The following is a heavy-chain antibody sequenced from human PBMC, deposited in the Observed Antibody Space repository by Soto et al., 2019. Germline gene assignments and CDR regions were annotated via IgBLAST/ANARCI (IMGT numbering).Heavy chain of an antibody. Sequence: EVQLLESGGGLVQPGESLRLSCAASGFTFSSYAMSWVRQAPGKGLEWVSAISGSGISTYYADSVKGRFTISRDNSKNTLYLQLNSLRSDDTAVYYCAKEEGYSSGWTEIDYWGQGTLVTVSS. CDR1: GFTFSSYA. D-gene: IGHD6-19*01. V-gene: IGHV3-23*01. J-gene: IGHJ4*02. CDR3: AKEEGYSSGWTEIDY. CDR2: ISGSGIST.